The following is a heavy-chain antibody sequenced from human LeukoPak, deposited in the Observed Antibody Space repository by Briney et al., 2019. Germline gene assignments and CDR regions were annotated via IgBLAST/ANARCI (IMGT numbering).Heavy chain of an antibody. CDR1: GFTFSSYG. V-gene: IGHV3-33*08. Sequence: GGSLRLSCAASGFTFSSYGMHWVRQAPGKGLEWVAVIWYDGSNKYYADSVKGRFTISRDNSKNTLYLQMNSLRAKDTAVYYCAREVRGYSGYDTDFDYWGQGTLVTVSS. D-gene: IGHD5-12*01. CDR3: AREVRGYSGYDTDFDY. J-gene: IGHJ4*02. CDR2: IWYDGSNK.